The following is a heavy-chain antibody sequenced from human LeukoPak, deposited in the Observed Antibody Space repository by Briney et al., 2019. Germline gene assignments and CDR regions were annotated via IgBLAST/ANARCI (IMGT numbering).Heavy chain of an antibody. Sequence: GGSLRLSCAASGFTFSSYAMRWVRQAPGKGLEWVAVISYDGSNKYYADSVEGRFTISRDNSKNTLYLQMNSLRAEDTAVYYCARDNPIDYGDQEYYYYGMDVWGKGTTVTVSS. D-gene: IGHD4-17*01. CDR1: GFTFSSYA. J-gene: IGHJ6*04. CDR3: ARDNPIDYGDQEYYYYGMDV. V-gene: IGHV3-30*04. CDR2: ISYDGSNK.